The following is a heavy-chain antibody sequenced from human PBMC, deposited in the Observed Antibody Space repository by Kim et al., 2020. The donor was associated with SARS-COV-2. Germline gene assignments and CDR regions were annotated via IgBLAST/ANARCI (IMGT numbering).Heavy chain of an antibody. CDR2: INPNGGGT. J-gene: IGHJ5*02. CDR1: GYTITGYY. Sequence: ASVKVSCKASGYTITGYYINWVRQAPGQGLEWMGRINPNGGGTKYAQKFQGRVTMTRDTSISTAYMELSRLRSDDTAVYFCARGVCSSSWYSRWFYPWGQGTLVTDSS. D-gene: IGHD6-13*01. V-gene: IGHV1-2*06. CDR3: ARGVCSSSWYSRWFYP.